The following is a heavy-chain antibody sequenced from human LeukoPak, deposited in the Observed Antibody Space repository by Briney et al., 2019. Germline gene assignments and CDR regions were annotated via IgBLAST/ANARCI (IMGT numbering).Heavy chain of an antibody. Sequence: ASVKVSCKASGYTFTSYAMHWVRQAPGQRLEWMGWINAGNGNTKYSQKFQGRVTITADESTSTAYMELSSLRSEDTAVYYCARDRAYYGMDVWGKGTTVTVSS. J-gene: IGHJ6*04. CDR1: GYTFTSYA. CDR2: INAGNGNT. V-gene: IGHV1-3*01. CDR3: ARDRAYYGMDV.